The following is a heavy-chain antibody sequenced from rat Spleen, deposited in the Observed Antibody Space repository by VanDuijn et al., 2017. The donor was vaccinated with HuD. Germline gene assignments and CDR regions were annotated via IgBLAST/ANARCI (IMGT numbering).Heavy chain of an antibody. CDR3: ARSRTLRGYYFDY. D-gene: IGHD3-1*01. Sequence: EVQLVESDGGLVQPGRSLKLSCAASGFTFSDYGVAWVRQAPTKGLEWVASISTGGGDTYYRDSVKGRFTISRDNAKSTLYLQMDSLRSEDTALYYCARSRTLRGYYFDYWGQGVMVTVSS. CDR1: GFTFSDYG. V-gene: IGHV5S13*01. CDR2: ISTGGGDT. J-gene: IGHJ2*01.